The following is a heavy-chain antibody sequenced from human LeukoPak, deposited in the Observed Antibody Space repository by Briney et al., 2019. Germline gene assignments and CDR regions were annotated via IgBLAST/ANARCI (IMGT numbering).Heavy chain of an antibody. Sequence: GGSLRLSCAASGFTFSSYGMHWVRQAPGKGLEWVAVIWYDGSNKYCADSVKGRFTISRDNSKNTLYLQMNSLRAEDTAVYYCARDFASGSSGWFDYWGQGTLVTVSS. CDR1: GFTFSSYG. CDR2: IWYDGSNK. J-gene: IGHJ4*02. V-gene: IGHV3-33*01. D-gene: IGHD6-19*01. CDR3: ARDFASGSSGWFDY.